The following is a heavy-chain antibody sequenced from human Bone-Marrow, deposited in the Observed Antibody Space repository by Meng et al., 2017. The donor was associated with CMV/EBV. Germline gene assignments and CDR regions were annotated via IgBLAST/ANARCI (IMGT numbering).Heavy chain of an antibody. CDR2: ISYTGST. J-gene: IGHJ5*02. CDR3: TRDVEEQRLLNWFDP. CDR1: GGSIIRNGGYY. Sequence: LHLPESGPGLVKPSESMSPTCTVSGGSIIRNGGYYWGWIRQHPGKGLEWSGSISYTGSTYYNPSLESRVIMSVDTSKNQSTLKLTSVTAADTAMYYCTRDVEEQRLLNWFDPWGQGILVTVSS. D-gene: IGHD6-25*01. V-gene: IGHV4-39*06.